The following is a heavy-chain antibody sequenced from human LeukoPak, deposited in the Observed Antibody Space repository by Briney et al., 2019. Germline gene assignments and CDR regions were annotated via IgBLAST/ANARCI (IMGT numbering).Heavy chain of an antibody. Sequence: PSETLSLTCTVSGGSISSYYWNWIRQPQGQGLEWIGYIYYSGSTNYNPSLKSRVTISVDTSKNQFSLKLSSVTAADTAVYYCARDPMPKQYCLDDCYSIFEYWGQGTLVTVSS. V-gene: IGHV4-59*01. CDR3: ARDPMPKQYCLDDCYSIFEY. J-gene: IGHJ4*02. D-gene: IGHD2-21*02. CDR1: GGSISSYY. CDR2: IYYSGST.